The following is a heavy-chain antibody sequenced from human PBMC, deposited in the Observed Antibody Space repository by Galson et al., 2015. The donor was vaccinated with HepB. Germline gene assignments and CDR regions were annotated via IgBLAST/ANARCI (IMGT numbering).Heavy chain of an antibody. D-gene: IGHD3-10*01. CDR1: GFTFSSYA. CDR3: ARYGSGSSSYFDY. J-gene: IGHJ4*02. Sequence: SLRLSCAASGFTFSSYAMSWVRQAPGKGLEWVSSISSSSSYIYYADSVKGRFTISRDNAKNSLYLQMNSLRAEDTAVYYCARYGSGSSSYFDYWGLGTLVTVSS. V-gene: IGHV3-21*04. CDR2: ISSSSSYI.